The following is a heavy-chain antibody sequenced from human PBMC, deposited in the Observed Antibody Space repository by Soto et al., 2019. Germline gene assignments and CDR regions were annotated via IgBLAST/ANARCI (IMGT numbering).Heavy chain of an antibody. CDR1: GGSISSSDYY. V-gene: IGHV4-39*01. CDR3: ARPLSPLRHDAFDI. CDR2: ISYTGTT. J-gene: IGHJ3*02. Sequence: PSETLSPTCTVSGGSISSSDYYWGWIRQPPGKGLEWVGSISYTGTTYYNPSLKSRVTIFVDTSKNQFSLKLSSLTAADTAVYYCARPLSPLRHDAFDIWGQGTMVTV. D-gene: IGHD3-10*01.